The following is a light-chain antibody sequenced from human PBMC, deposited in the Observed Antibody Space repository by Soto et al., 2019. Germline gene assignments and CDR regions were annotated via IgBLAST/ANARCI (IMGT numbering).Light chain of an antibody. V-gene: IGKV1-6*01. J-gene: IGKJ4*01. CDR1: QDIRRD. CDR3: QQDYSYPLT. CDR2: AAS. Sequence: IQMTQAPPSLSASVGDRVTITCRASQDIRRDLGWYQQQPGKAPKLLIFAASWLHSGVPSRFSGSGSGTGSTLTISSLQPEDVATYYCQQDYSYPLTFGGGTKV.